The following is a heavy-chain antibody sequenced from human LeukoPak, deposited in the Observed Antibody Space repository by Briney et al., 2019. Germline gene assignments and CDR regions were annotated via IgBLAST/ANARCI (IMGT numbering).Heavy chain of an antibody. Sequence: PGASVKVSCKASGYTFTSYGISWVRQAPGQGLEWMGWISAYNGNTNYAQKLQGRVTMTTDTSTSTAYMELRSLRSDDTAVYYCARGVLSIAVAGKTYYYYGMDVWGQGTTVTVSS. CDR1: GYTFTSYG. CDR3: ARGVLSIAVAGKTYYYYGMDV. CDR2: ISAYNGNT. J-gene: IGHJ6*02. V-gene: IGHV1-18*01. D-gene: IGHD6-19*01.